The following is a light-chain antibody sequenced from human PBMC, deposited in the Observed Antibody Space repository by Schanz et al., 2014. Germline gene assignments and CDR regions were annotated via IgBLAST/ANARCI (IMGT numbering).Light chain of an antibody. CDR2: GAS. V-gene: IGKV1-27*01. Sequence: DIQMTQSPSSLSASVGDGVTLTCRASQDIRGYLAWYQQKSGKVPKLLIYGASTLQSGVPSRFSGRGSGTDFTLSISNLQPEDVATYYCQKYDSAPWTFGQGTRVEIK. J-gene: IGKJ1*01. CDR3: QKYDSAPWT. CDR1: QDIRGY.